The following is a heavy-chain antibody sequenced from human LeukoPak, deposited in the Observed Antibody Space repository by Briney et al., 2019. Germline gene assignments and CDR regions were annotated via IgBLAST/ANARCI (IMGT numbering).Heavy chain of an antibody. CDR1: DGSINSYY. D-gene: IGHD1-26*01. CDR3: ARGRSNYYGMDV. J-gene: IGHJ6*02. Sequence: SETLSLTCSVSDGSINSYYWNWIRRPPGKGLEWIGYIYYNGNTNYSPSLKSRVTMSVDTSKNLFSLKASSVTAADTAVYYCARGRSNYYGMDVWGQGTTVTVSS. V-gene: IGHV4-59*01. CDR2: IYYNGNT.